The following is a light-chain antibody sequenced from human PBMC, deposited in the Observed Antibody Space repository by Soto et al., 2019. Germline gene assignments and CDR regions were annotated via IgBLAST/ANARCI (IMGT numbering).Light chain of an antibody. Sequence: EIVLTQSPGTLSFSPGERATLSCRASQSVSSSHLAWYQQTPGQAPRLLIYGASSRASGIPDRFSGSGSGTDFTLTISRLEPEDFAVYYCQYYGSSHSNTFGQGTRLEIK. CDR1: QSVSSSH. CDR2: GAS. CDR3: QYYGSSHSNT. J-gene: IGKJ5*01. V-gene: IGKV3-20*01.